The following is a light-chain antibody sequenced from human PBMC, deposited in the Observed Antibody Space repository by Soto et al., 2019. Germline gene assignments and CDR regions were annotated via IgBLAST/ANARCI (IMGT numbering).Light chain of an antibody. CDR1: SSDVGAYNY. CDR3: SSLASTISVV. J-gene: IGLJ2*01. Sequence: QSVLTQPASVSGSPGQSITISCTGTSSDVGAYNYVSWYQQHPGKAPKLMIYEVNNRPSGVSTRFSGSKSGTTASLTISGLLAEDEADYYCSSLASTISVVFGGGTKVTVL. CDR2: EVN. V-gene: IGLV2-14*03.